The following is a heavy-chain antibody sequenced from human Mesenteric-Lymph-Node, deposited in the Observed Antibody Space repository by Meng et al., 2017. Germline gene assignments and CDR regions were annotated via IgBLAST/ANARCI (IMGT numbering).Heavy chain of an antibody. CDR1: GFSFRTSRVG. Sequence: SGPTLVKPTQTLTLTCTFSGFSFRTSRVGVGWIRQPPGKALEWVALIYWNDDKRYSPSLKRRLTITKDTSKNQVVLTMTNMDPVDTATYYCVRRARSSGWGEDNWFDPWGQGTLVTVSS. CDR2: IYWNDDK. V-gene: IGHV2-5*01. CDR3: VRRARSSGWGEDNWFDP. J-gene: IGHJ5*02. D-gene: IGHD3-16*01.